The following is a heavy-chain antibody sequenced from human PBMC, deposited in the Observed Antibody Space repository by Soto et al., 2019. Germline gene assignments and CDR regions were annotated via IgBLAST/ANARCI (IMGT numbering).Heavy chain of an antibody. CDR3: ARHMGVFSPGYFDY. Sequence: PSETLSLTCTVSGGSISSSSYYWGWIRQPPGKGLEWIGSIYYSGSTYYNPSLKSRVTISVDTSKNQFSLKLSSVTAADTAVYYCARHMGVFSPGYFDYWGQGTLVTVSS. D-gene: IGHD3-16*01. J-gene: IGHJ4*02. CDR2: IYYSGST. CDR1: GGSISSSSYY. V-gene: IGHV4-39*01.